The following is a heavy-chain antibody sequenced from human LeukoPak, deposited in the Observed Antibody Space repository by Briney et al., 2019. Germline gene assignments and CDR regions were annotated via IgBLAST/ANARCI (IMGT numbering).Heavy chain of an antibody. Sequence: GGSLRLSCAASGFTFDDYAMHWVRQAPGKGLEWVSGISWNSGSIGYADSVKGRFTISRDNAKNSLYLQMNSLRAEDTALYYCAKDRVGYYGSGSYTNFDYWGQGTLVTVSS. J-gene: IGHJ4*02. CDR2: ISWNSGSI. V-gene: IGHV3-9*01. D-gene: IGHD3-10*01. CDR3: AKDRVGYYGSGSYTNFDY. CDR1: GFTFDDYA.